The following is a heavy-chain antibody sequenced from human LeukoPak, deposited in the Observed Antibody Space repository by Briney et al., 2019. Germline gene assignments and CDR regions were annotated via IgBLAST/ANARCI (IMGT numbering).Heavy chain of an antibody. CDR3: ARDRIRFLEWLAVDYMDV. V-gene: IGHV4-30-4*08. Sequence: SQTLSLTCTVSGGSISSGDYYWSWIRQPPGKGLEWIGYIYYSGSTYYNPSLKSRVTISVNTSKNQFSLKLSSVTAADTAVYYCARDRIRFLEWLAVDYMDVWGKGTTVTVSS. J-gene: IGHJ6*03. CDR1: GGSISSGDYY. CDR2: IYYSGST. D-gene: IGHD3-3*01.